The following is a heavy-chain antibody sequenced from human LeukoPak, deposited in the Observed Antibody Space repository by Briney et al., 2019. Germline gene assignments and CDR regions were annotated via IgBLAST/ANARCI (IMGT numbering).Heavy chain of an antibody. CDR3: ARHGELYDILTGPLNWFDP. Sequence: SETLSLTCTVSGGSISSYYWSWIRQPPGKGLEWIGYIYYSGSTNYNPSLKSRVTISVDTSKNQFSLKLSSVTAADTAVYYCARHGELYDILTGPLNWFDPWGQGTLVTASS. CDR1: GGSISSYY. V-gene: IGHV4-59*08. CDR2: IYYSGST. D-gene: IGHD3-9*01. J-gene: IGHJ5*02.